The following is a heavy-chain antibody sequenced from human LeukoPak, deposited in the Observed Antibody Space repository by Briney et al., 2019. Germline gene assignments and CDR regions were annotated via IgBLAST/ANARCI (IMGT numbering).Heavy chain of an antibody. V-gene: IGHV4-59*08. CDR2: IHYSGST. J-gene: IGHJ4*02. Sequence: PSETLSLTCTVSGGSISGFYWSWLRQPPGKGLEWIGYIHYSGSTNYNPSLKSRVTISVDTSKNQFSLKLNSVTAADTAVYYCARQDNDYPYYFDYWGQGTLVTVSP. CDR3: ARQDNDYPYYFDY. D-gene: IGHD4-11*01. CDR1: GGSISGFY.